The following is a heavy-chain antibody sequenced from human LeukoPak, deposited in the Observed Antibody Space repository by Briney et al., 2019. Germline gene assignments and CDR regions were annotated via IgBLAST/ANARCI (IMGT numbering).Heavy chain of an antibody. CDR1: GGSISSGGYY. CDR2: IYYSGST. Sequence: SETLSLTCTVSGGSISSGGYYWSWIRQHPGKGLEWIGYIYYSGSTYYNPSLKSRVTMSVDTSKNQFSLKLSSVTAADTAVYYCARGIVATLFHWGQGTLVTVSS. V-gene: IGHV4-31*03. J-gene: IGHJ4*02. CDR3: ARGIVATLFH. D-gene: IGHD5-12*01.